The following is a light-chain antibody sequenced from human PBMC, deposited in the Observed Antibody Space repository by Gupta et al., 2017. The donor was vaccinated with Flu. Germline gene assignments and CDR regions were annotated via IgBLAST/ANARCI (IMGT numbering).Light chain of an antibody. CDR3: QQYYSTPLT. V-gene: IGKV4-1*01. CDR2: WAA. CDR1: QSVLYSSNNKKY. Sequence: DIVMTQSPDSLAVSLGERATINCKSSQSVLYSSNNKKYLAWYQQKPGQPPKLLIYWAATRESGVPDRSSGSGSGTDFTLTISSLQAEDVAVYYCQQYYSTPLTFGGGTKVEIK. J-gene: IGKJ4*01.